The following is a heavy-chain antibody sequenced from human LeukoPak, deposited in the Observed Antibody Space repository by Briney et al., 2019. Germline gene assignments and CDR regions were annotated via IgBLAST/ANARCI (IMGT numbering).Heavy chain of an antibody. CDR3: ARTTYCSSTSCRKGFDY. D-gene: IGHD2-2*01. J-gene: IGHJ4*02. CDR2: INPNSGGT. Sequence: ASVKVSCKASGYTFTGYYMHWVRQAPGQGLAWMGWINPNSGGTNYAQKFQGRVTMTRDTSISTAYMELSRLRTDDTAVYYCARTTYCSSTSCRKGFDYWGQGTLVTVSS. V-gene: IGHV1-2*02. CDR1: GYTFTGYY.